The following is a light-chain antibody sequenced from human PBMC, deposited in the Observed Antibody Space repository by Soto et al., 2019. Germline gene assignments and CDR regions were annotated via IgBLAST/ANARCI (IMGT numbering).Light chain of an antibody. J-gene: IGKJ5*01. CDR2: DAS. CDR3: QQRANWRPIT. V-gene: IGKV3-11*01. Sequence: EIVLTQSPATLSLSPGERATLSCRASESIRNYLAWYQQKPGQAPRLLIYDASNRATGIPARFSGSGSGTDFTLTISSLEPEDFAVYYCQQRANWRPITFGQGTRLEIK. CDR1: ESIRNY.